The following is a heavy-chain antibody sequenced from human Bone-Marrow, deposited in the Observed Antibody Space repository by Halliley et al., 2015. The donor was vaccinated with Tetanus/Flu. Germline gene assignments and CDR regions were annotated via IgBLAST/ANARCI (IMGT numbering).Heavy chain of an antibody. Sequence: TLSLTCSISGVSISSSSWWSWVRKSPGKGLEWIGEIFHSGTTNYSPSLQSRVTMSVDKSKNQFSLNLTSVTAADTAVYYCARGIPIRRSGVVDWGAVYYYYFTIDVWGQGTTVTVSS. CDR1: GVSISSSSW. CDR3: ARGIPIRRSGVVDWGAVYYYYFTIDV. D-gene: IGHD3-3*01. J-gene: IGHJ6*02. V-gene: IGHV4-4*02. CDR2: IFHSGTT.